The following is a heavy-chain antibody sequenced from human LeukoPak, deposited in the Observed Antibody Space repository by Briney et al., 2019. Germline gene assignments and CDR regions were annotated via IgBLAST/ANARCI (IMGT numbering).Heavy chain of an antibody. D-gene: IGHD2/OR15-2a*01. Sequence: SETLSLTCTVSGGSISSYYWSWIRQPPGKGLEWIGNIYYTGSTNYNPSLKSRVTISTDTSKNQFSLKLSSVTAADTAVYYCATTGRRYYDHDHWGQGTLVTVSS. CDR3: ATTGRRYYDHDH. V-gene: IGHV4-59*01. J-gene: IGHJ4*02. CDR1: GGSISSYY. CDR2: IYYTGST.